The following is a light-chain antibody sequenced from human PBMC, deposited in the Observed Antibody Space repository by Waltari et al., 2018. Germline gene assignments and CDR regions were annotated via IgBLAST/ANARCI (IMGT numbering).Light chain of an antibody. CDR1: SSDVGGYNY. Sequence: QSALTQPRSVSGSPGQSVTISCTGTSSDVGGYNYVSWYQQHPGKAPKVMIYDVSQRPEGVPDRFSGSKSYNTASLTISGLQVEDEADYYCCSYAGSYIYVFGSGTKVTVL. CDR2: DVS. J-gene: IGLJ1*01. V-gene: IGLV2-11*01. CDR3: CSYAGSYIYV.